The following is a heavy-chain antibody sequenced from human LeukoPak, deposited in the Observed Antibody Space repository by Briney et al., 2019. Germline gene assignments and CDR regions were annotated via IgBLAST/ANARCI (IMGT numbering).Heavy chain of an antibody. J-gene: IGHJ4*02. CDR1: GFTFSNYW. CDR3: VGTIASRGSEY. D-gene: IGHD6-6*01. CDR2: INSDGSST. V-gene: IGHV3-74*01. Sequence: GGSLRLSCAASGFTFSNYWMHWVRQAPGKGLVWVSRINSDGSSTSYADSVKGRFTVSRDNAKNTVYLQMNNLRVDDTAMYYCVGTIASRGSEYWGQGALVTVSS.